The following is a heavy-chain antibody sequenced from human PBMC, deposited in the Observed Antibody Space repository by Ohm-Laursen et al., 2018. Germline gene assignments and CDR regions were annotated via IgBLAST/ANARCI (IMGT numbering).Heavy chain of an antibody. CDR2: ISGNAVRT. J-gene: IGHJ4*02. CDR1: GFTFSSYA. CDR3: AKGPFIAVAGSNYFFGY. Sequence: SLRLSCAASGFTFSSYAMSWVRQAPGKGLEWVSSISGNAVRTYDADSVKGRFSISRDNSKNTLDLQMNSLRAEDTAVYYCAKGPFIAVAGSNYFFGYWGQGTLVTVSS. V-gene: IGHV3-23*01. D-gene: IGHD6-19*01.